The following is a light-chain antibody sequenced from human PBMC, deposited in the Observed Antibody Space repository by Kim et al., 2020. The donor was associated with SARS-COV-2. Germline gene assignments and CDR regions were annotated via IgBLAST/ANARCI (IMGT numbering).Light chain of an antibody. Sequence: PGKTARITCGENSIGLQSVHWYQQKPGQAPVLVIYYDTDRPSGIPERFSGSNSGNTATLTISRVEAGDEADYYCQVWDTGSDHPVFGGGTQLTVL. J-gene: IGLJ2*01. CDR3: QVWDTGSDHPV. CDR2: YDT. V-gene: IGLV3-21*04. CDR1: SIGLQS.